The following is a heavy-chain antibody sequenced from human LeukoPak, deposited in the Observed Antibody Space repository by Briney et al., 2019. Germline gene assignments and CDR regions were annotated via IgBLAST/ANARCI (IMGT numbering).Heavy chain of an antibody. CDR1: GFTFSSYS. CDR2: ISSSSSYI. D-gene: IGHD2-15*01. J-gene: IGHJ4*02. V-gene: IGHV3-21*01. CDR3: ARSSSRYCSGGSCYSGVLGYFDY. Sequence: GGSLRLSCAASGFTFSSYSVNWVRQAPGKGLEWVSSISSSSSYIYYADSVKGRFTISRDNAKNSLYLQMNSLRAEDTAVYYCARSSSRYCSGGSCYSGVLGYFDYWGQGTLVTVSS.